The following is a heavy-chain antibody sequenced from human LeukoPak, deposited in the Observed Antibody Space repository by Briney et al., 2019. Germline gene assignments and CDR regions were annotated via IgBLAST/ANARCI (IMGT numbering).Heavy chain of an antibody. J-gene: IGHJ4*02. D-gene: IGHD5-18*01. CDR2: INPNSGGT. CDR3: ARAITAMVTSFDY. V-gene: IGHV1-2*02. CDR1: GYTFTGYY. Sequence: ASVKVSCKASGYTFTGYYMHWVRQAPGQGLEWMGWINPNSGGTNYAQKFQGRVTMTRDTSISTAYMELSRLRSDDTAVYYCARAITAMVTSFDYWGQGTLVTVSS.